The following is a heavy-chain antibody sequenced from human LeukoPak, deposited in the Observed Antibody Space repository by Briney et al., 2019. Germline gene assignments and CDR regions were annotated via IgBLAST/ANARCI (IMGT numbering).Heavy chain of an antibody. CDR3: ASGPAMVGY. V-gene: IGHV3-11*06. CDR1: GFTFSDYY. J-gene: IGHJ4*02. Sequence: GGSLKLSCAASGFTFSDYYMSWIRQAPGKGLEWVSYISSSSSYTNYADSVKGRFTISRDNAKNSLYLQMNSLRAEDTAVYYCASGPAMVGYWGQGTLVTVSS. D-gene: IGHD5-18*01. CDR2: ISSSSSYT.